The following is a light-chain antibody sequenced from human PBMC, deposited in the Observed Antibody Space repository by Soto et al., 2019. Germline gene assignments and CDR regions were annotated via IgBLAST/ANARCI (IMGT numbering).Light chain of an antibody. V-gene: IGKV3D-20*02. Sequence: EIVLTQSPGTLSLSPGERATLSCRARQSISSSYLAWYQQKPGQAPRLLIYDASNRATDIPARFSGSGSGTEFTLTISSLQSEDFAVYYCQQYNNWPLITFGQGTRLEIK. J-gene: IGKJ5*01. CDR2: DAS. CDR3: QQYNNWPLIT. CDR1: QSISSSY.